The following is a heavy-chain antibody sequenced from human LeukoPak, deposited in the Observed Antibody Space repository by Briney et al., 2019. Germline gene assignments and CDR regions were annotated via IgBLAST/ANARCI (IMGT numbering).Heavy chain of an antibody. CDR1: GYTFTSYD. Sequence: ASVKVSCKASGYTFTSYDINWVRQATGQGLEWMGWMNPNGGNTGYAQKFQGRVTMTRNTSISTAYMELSSLRSEDTAVYYCARGTRITMVRGGALYYFDYWGQGTLVTVSS. J-gene: IGHJ4*02. CDR2: MNPNGGNT. D-gene: IGHD3-10*01. V-gene: IGHV1-8*01. CDR3: ARGTRITMVRGGALYYFDY.